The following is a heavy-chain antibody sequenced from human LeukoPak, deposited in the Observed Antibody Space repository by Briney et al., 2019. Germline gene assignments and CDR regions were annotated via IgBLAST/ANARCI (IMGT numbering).Heavy chain of an antibody. V-gene: IGHV1-58*02. CDR3: AADPVDTAMVTVAFDI. CDR2: IVVGSGNT. Sequence: SVKVSCKASGFTFTSSAMQWVRQARGQRLEWIGWIVVGSGNTNYAQRFQERVTITRDMSTSTAYMELSSLRSEDTAVYYCAADPVDTAMVTVAFDIWGQGTMVTVSS. CDR1: GFTFTSSA. J-gene: IGHJ3*02. D-gene: IGHD5-18*01.